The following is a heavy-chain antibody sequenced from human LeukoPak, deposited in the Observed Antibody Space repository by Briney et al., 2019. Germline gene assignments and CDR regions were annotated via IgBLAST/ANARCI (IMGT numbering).Heavy chain of an antibody. CDR2: ISGSGGST. Sequence: GGSLRLSCAASGFTFSSYAMSWVRQAPGKGLEWVSAISGSGGSTYYADSVKGRFTISRDNSKNTLYLQMNSLRAEDTAVYYCAKDGIAAAHSLDYYYYGMDVWGQGTTVTVSS. CDR3: AKDGIAAAHSLDYYYYGMDV. V-gene: IGHV3-23*01. J-gene: IGHJ6*02. D-gene: IGHD6-13*01. CDR1: GFTFSSYA.